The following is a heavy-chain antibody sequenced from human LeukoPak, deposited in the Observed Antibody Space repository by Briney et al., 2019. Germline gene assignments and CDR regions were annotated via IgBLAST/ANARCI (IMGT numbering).Heavy chain of an antibody. CDR3: AKRRYSNGYYHFDY. CDR2: ISDSGGTT. J-gene: IGHJ4*02. Sequence: GESLRLSCAASVVTFSSYAMSWVRQAPGKGLEWVSGISDSGGTTYYADSVKGRFTISRYNSKNTMYLQMNSLRAEDTAVYYCAKRRYSNGYYHFDYWGQGTLVTVSS. D-gene: IGHD3-22*01. CDR1: VVTFSSYA. V-gene: IGHV3-23*01.